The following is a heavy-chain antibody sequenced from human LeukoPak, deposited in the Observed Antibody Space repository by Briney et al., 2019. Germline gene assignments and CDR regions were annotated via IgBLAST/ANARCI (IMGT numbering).Heavy chain of an antibody. D-gene: IGHD3-22*01. J-gene: IGHJ4*02. CDR1: GFTFSSYS. V-gene: IGHV3-21*01. CDR3: ASSGSYWGFHY. Sequence: GGSLRLSCAASGFTFSSYSMNWVRQAPGKGLEWISSISSSSSYIYYADSVKGRFTISRDNAENSLFLQMNSLRVEDTAVYYCASSGSYWGFHYWGQGTLVTVSS. CDR2: ISSSSSYI.